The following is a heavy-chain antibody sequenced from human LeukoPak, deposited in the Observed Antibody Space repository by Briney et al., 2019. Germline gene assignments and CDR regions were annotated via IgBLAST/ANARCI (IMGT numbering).Heavy chain of an antibody. J-gene: IGHJ3*02. V-gene: IGHV3-21*01. CDR2: ISSSSSYI. CDR1: GFTFSSYS. D-gene: IGHD1-26*01. CDR3: AREGALGAFDI. Sequence: GGSLRLSCAASGFTFSSYSMNWVRQAPGKGLEWVSSISSSSSYIYYADSVKGRFTISRDNSKSTLYLQMNSLRAEDTAVYYCAREGALGAFDIWGQGTMVTVSS.